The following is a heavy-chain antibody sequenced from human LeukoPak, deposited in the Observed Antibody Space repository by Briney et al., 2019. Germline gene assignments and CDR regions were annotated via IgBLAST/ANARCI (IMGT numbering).Heavy chain of an antibody. V-gene: IGHV3-43*02. CDR1: GFTFDDYA. Sequence: GGSLRLSCAASGFTFDDYAMHWVGQAPGKGLEWVSLISGDGGSTYYADSMKGRFTIARDNSKNSLYLQMNSLRTEDTALYYCAKGRQWLVDYWGQGTLVTVSS. J-gene: IGHJ4*02. CDR2: ISGDGGST. CDR3: AKGRQWLVDY. D-gene: IGHD6-19*01.